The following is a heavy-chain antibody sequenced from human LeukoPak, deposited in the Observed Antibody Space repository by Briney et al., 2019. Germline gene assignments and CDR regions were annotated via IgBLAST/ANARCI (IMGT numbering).Heavy chain of an antibody. CDR3: SRISRCRTRYG. CDR2: MYYRGST. D-gene: IGHD3/OR15-3a*01. J-gene: IGHJ4*02. CDR1: GATFSSYG. Sequence: PSETLCLSCAVSGATFSSYGLHWIRQPPGRGLEWIGSMYYRGSTNYNPSLKSRVTISVDTSKDQFSLRLTSLTAADTPVLYFSRISRCRTRYGWGQGTLVTVSS. V-gene: IGHV4-59*13.